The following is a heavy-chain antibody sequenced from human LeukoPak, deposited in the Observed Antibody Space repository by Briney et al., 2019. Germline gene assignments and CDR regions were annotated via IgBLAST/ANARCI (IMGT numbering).Heavy chain of an antibody. CDR2: IYYSGST. CDR3: ARDPCTNGVCYPQYYYYGMDV. CDR1: GGSISSSSYY. Sequence: PSETLSLTCTVSGGSISSSSYYWGWIRQPPGKGLEWIGSIYYSGSTYYNPSLKSRVTISVDTSKNQFSLKLSSVTAADTAVYYCARDPCTNGVCYPQYYYYGMDVWGQGTTVTVSS. D-gene: IGHD2-8*01. V-gene: IGHV4-39*07. J-gene: IGHJ6*02.